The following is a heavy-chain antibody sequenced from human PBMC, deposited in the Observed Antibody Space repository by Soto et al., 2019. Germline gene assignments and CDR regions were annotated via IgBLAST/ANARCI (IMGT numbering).Heavy chain of an antibody. CDR1: GYTFRNYG. D-gene: IGHD1-20*01. Sequence: QVQLVQSGAELKKPGASVKVSCKASGYTFRNYGINWVRQAPGQGLEWMGWISAYNGNTKYAQKFQGRVTLATDTPTTTAYMELGSLTSDDTAVYYWARDGRQSVPNSDNFDIWGQGTTVTVSS. CDR3: ARDGRQSVPNSDNFDI. V-gene: IGHV1-18*01. J-gene: IGHJ3*02. CDR2: ISAYNGNT.